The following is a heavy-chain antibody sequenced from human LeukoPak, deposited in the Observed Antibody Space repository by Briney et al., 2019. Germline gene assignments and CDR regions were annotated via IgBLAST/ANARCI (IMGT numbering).Heavy chain of an antibody. J-gene: IGHJ4*02. CDR3: AREGYTSSWYSGYYYFDY. CDR1: GGSISSGSYF. D-gene: IGHD6-13*01. Sequence: SETLSLTCTVSGGSISSGSYFWTWIRQPAGKRLEWIGRINTSGSTNYNPSLKSRVTISVATSKNQFSLKLSSVTAADTAVFFCAREGYTSSWYSGYYYFDYWGQGTLVTVSS. CDR2: INTSGST. V-gene: IGHV4-61*02.